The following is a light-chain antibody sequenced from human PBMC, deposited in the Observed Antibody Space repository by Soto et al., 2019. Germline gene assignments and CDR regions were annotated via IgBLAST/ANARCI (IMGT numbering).Light chain of an antibody. CDR3: QQYGISPGT. Sequence: EIVLTQSPGTLSLSPGERATLSCRASQSVFSNYLAWYQQKPGLAPRLLIYGASTRATGTPDRFSASGSGTDFTLGSSGVEREDFAVYYCQQYGISPGTFGQGTKVEIK. V-gene: IGKV3-20*01. J-gene: IGKJ1*01. CDR2: GAS. CDR1: QSVFSNY.